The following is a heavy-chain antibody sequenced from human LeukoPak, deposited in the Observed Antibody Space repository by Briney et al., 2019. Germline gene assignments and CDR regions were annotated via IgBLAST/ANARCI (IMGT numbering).Heavy chain of an antibody. CDR2: IYSGGST. CDR1: GFTVSSNY. D-gene: IGHD2/OR15-2a*01. V-gene: IGHV3-53*01. CDR3: AKNMGPEYYYGMDV. Sequence: GGSLRLSCAASGFTVSSNYMSWVRQAPGKGLEWVSVIYSGGSTYYADSVRGRFTISRDNSKSTLYLQMNSLRAEDTAIYYCAKNMGPEYYYGMDVWGQGTTVTVSS. J-gene: IGHJ6*02.